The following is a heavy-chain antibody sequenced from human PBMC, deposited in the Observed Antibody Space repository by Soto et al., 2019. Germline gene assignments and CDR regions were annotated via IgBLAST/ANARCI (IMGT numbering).Heavy chain of an antibody. CDR2: ISWNSGSI. CDR1: GFTFDDYA. CDR3: AKGERFLEWSNFNY. Sequence: PGGSLRLSCAASGFTFDDYAMHWVRRVPGKGLEWVSGISWNSGSIGYADSVKGRFTITRDNAKNSLYLQMNSLRAEDTALYYCAKGERFLEWSNFNYWGQGTLVTVSS. J-gene: IGHJ4*02. V-gene: IGHV3-9*01. D-gene: IGHD3-3*01.